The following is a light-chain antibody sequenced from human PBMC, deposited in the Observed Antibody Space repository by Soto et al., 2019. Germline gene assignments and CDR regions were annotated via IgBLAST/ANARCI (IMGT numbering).Light chain of an antibody. CDR3: QTWGTGKGV. Sequence: QLVLTQSPSASASLGASVRLTCTLSSGHSNYAIAWHQQQPEKGPRYLMKVNSDGSHTKGDGIPDRFSGSSSGAERYLTISSLQSEDEADYYCQTWGTGKGVFGGGTKLTVL. CDR2: VNSDGSH. J-gene: IGLJ2*01. CDR1: SGHSNYA. V-gene: IGLV4-69*01.